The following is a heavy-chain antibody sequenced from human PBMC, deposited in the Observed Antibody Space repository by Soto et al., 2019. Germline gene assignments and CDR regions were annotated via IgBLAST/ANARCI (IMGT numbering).Heavy chain of an antibody. J-gene: IGHJ6*02. CDR3: AWHRTDIDLVGAPNDYYYGMDV. CDR1: GFTFTSSA. CDR2: IVVGSGNT. D-gene: IGHD1-26*01. V-gene: IGHV1-58*01. Sequence: SVKVSCKASGFTFTSSAVQGVRQARGQRLEWIGWIVVGSGNTNYAQKFQEGVTITRDMSTSTAYMELSSLRSEDTAVYYCAWHRTDIDLVGAPNDYYYGMDVLGQGTTVTVSS.